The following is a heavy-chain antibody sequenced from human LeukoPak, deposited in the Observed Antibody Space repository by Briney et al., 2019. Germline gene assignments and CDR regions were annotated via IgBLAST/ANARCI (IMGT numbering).Heavy chain of an antibody. CDR2: ISAYNGNT. Sequence: GASVKVSCKASGYTFTGYYIHWVRQAPGQGLEWIGWISAYNGNTNYAQKLQGRVTMTTDTSTSTAYMELRSLRSDDTAVYYCARDRAGSTLGVPFDYWGQGTLVTVSS. CDR3: ARDRAGSTLGVPFDY. J-gene: IGHJ4*02. D-gene: IGHD3-10*01. CDR1: GYTFTGYY. V-gene: IGHV1-18*04.